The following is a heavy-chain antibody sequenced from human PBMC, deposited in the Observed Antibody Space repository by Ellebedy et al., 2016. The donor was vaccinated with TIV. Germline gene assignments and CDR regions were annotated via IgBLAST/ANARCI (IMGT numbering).Heavy chain of an antibody. Sequence: SETLSLXXTVSGGSISSYYWSWIRQPAGKGLEWIGRIYSSGSTNYNPSLKSRLTMSVDTSNNQFSLKLRSVTAADTAVYFCARGRRGYSYAYLIAAAASGRLFDYWGQGTLVTVSS. V-gene: IGHV4-4*07. J-gene: IGHJ4*02. CDR2: IYSSGST. CDR3: ARGRRGYSYAYLIAAAASGRLFDY. D-gene: IGHD5-18*01. CDR1: GGSISSYY.